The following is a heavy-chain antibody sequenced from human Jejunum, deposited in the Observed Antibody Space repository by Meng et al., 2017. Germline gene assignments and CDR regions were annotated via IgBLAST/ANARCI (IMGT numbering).Heavy chain of an antibody. V-gene: IGHV5-51*01. CDR3: ARYGGSTLSKNWFDF. J-gene: IGHJ5*01. CDR1: GSDFFGYW. Sequence: GESLKISCKGSGSDFFGYWIVWVRQMPGKGLEWMGMIYPDDSNTRYSPSVQGQVTFSADTSINTAFLQWSSLKASDSAIYYCARYGGSTLSKNWFDFWGQGTRVTVSS. CDR2: IYPDDSNT. D-gene: IGHD4-23*01.